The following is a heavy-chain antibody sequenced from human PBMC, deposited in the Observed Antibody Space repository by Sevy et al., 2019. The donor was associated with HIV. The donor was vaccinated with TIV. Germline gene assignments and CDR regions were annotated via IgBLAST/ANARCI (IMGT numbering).Heavy chain of an antibody. CDR3: SSFGRLIIINDDTFEI. CDR2: IYNDGST. D-gene: IGHD3-9*01. V-gene: IGHV4-38-2*02. Sequence: SETLSLTCTVSGYSISSAYSWGWIRQPPGKGLEWIANIYNDGSTYYNPSLNSRVTISIDTSKNQFSLKLSSVTAADTAVYYCSSFGRLIIINDDTFEIWGHGTMVTVSS. J-gene: IGHJ3*02. CDR1: GYSISSAYS.